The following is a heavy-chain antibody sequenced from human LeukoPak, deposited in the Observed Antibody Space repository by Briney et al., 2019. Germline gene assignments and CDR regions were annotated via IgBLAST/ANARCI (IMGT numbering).Heavy chain of an antibody. CDR1: GGSFSGYY. J-gene: IGHJ6*02. V-gene: IGHV4-34*01. D-gene: IGHD3-3*01. CDR3: ARGLYYDFWSGYYTEPIRASNYYYYYGMDV. Sequence: LETLSLTCAVYGGSFSGYYWSWIRQPPGKGLDWIGEINHSGSTNYNPSLKSRVTISVDTSKNQFSLKLSSVTAADTAVYYCARGLYYDFWSGYYTEPIRASNYYYYYGMDVWGQGTTVTVSS. CDR2: INHSGST.